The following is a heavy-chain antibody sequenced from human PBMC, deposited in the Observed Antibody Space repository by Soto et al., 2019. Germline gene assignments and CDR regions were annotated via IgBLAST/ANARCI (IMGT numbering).Heavy chain of an antibody. CDR2: IIPIFGTA. V-gene: IGHV1-69*13. Sequence: VASVKVSCKASGGTFSSYAISWVRQAPGQGLEWMGGIIPIFGTANYAQKFQGRVTITADESTSTAYMELSSLRSEDTAVYYCARAISAMIVEFDYWGQGTLVTVSS. D-gene: IGHD3-22*01. J-gene: IGHJ4*02. CDR1: GGTFSSYA. CDR3: ARAISAMIVEFDY.